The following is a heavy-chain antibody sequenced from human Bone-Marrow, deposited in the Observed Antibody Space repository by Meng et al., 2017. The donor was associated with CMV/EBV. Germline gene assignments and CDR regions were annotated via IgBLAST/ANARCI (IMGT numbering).Heavy chain of an antibody. CDR2: IKQDASET. V-gene: IGHV3-7*01. Sequence: GESLKISCVGSGVTFSHYWMSWVRQAPGKGLEWVANIKQDASETFYMDSVKGRFTISRDDTDNSLHLQMNALSADDTALYYCTSAAAATEELDFWGQGTLVTVSS. D-gene: IGHD6-13*01. CDR3: TSAAAATEELDF. CDR1: GVTFSHYW. J-gene: IGHJ4*02.